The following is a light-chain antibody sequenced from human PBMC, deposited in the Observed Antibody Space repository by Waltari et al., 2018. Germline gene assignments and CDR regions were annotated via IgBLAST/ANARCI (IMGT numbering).Light chain of an antibody. Sequence: QSALTQPASVSGSPGQSITISCTGTSSDVGGYNYVSWYQQHPGKAPKLMIYDVSNPPSGVSNRFSGSKSGNTASLTISGLQAEDEADYYCSSYTSSNSPVVFGGGTKLTVL. J-gene: IGLJ2*01. V-gene: IGLV2-14*03. CDR3: SSYTSSNSPVV. CDR2: DVS. CDR1: SSDVGGYNY.